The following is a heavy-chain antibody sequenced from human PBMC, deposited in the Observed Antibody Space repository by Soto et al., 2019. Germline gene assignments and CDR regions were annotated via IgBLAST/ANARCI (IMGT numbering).Heavy chain of an antibody. D-gene: IGHD6-19*01. CDR1: GYTFTAYP. CDR3: ARDNAGMAVAGPKENWLDP. Sequence: ASVKVSCKASGYTFTAYPMHWVRQAPGQRLEWMGWINVANGDTGYSQKFQGRVAVSRDTSASTVYMELSSLTSEDTAVYYCARDNAGMAVAGPKENWLDPWGQGTLVTVSS. CDR2: INVANGDT. J-gene: IGHJ5*02. V-gene: IGHV1-3*01.